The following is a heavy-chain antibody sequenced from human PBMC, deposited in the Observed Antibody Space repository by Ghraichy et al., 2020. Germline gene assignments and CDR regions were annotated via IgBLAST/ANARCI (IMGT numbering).Heavy chain of an antibody. V-gene: IGHV1-69*13. Sequence: SGKVSCKASGGTFSSYAISWVRQAPGQGLEWMGGIIPIFGTANYAQKFQGRVTITADESTSTAYMELSSLRSEDTAVYYCARLSGSGYDLSYYYYGMDVWGLGTTVTVSS. D-gene: IGHD5-12*01. CDR2: IIPIFGTA. CDR1: GGTFSSYA. CDR3: ARLSGSGYDLSYYYYGMDV. J-gene: IGHJ6*02.